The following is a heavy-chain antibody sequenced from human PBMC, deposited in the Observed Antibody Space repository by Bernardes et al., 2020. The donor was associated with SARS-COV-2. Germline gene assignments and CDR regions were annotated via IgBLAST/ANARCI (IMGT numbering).Heavy chain of an antibody. V-gene: IGHV4-4*07. CDR2: IYTSGST. Sequence: SETLSLTCTVSGDSIRNYYWSWIRQPAGKGLEWNGRIYTSGSTNYNPSLKSRVTMSVDTSKNQFSLKLSSVTAADTAVYYCARVDSSGFYGDTDCWGQGTLVTVSS. CDR1: GDSIRNYY. D-gene: IGHD6-19*01. J-gene: IGHJ4*02. CDR3: ARVDSSGFYGDTDC.